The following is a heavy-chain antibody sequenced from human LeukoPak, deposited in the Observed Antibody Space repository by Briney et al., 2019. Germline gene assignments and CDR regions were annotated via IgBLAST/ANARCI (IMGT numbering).Heavy chain of an antibody. V-gene: IGHV1-8*01. D-gene: IGHD6-19*01. CDR3: ARGRSSGPQFDP. CDR2: MNPNSGNT. J-gene: IGHJ5*02. Sequence: GASVKVSCKASGYTFTSYDINWVRQATGQRLEWMGWMNPNSGNTGYAQKFQGRVTNTRNTSISTAYMELSSLRSEDTAVYYCARGRSSGPQFDPWGQGTPVTVSS. CDR1: GYTFTSYD.